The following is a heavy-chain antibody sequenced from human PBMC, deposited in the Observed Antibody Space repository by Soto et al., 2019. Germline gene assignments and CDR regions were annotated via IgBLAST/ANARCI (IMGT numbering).Heavy chain of an antibody. Sequence: SETLSLTSTVAGGTISSGGYYWSWIHKHPGKGLEWIGYINHSGSTNYNPSLKSRVTISVDTSKNQFSLKLSSVTAADTAVYYCARPSSGRALYYYYGMDVWGQGTTVTVSS. CDR3: ARPSSGRALYYYYGMDV. CDR2: INHSGST. CDR1: GGTISSGGYY. D-gene: IGHD3-10*01. V-gene: IGHV4-31*03. J-gene: IGHJ6*02.